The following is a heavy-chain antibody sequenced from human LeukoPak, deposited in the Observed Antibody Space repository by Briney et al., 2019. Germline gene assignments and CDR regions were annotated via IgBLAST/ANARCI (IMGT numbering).Heavy chain of an antibody. J-gene: IGHJ4*02. CDR2: MSPNSGNT. Sequence: ASVKVSCKASGYTFTSYDITWVRQAAGQGLEWMGWMSPNSGNTGYAHKFQGRVTMTRNTSITTAYRELSSLTSEDTGVYYCARETTIPPYYFDYWGLGSQVTVSP. V-gene: IGHV1-8*01. D-gene: IGHD1-1*01. CDR3: ARETTIPPYYFDY. CDR1: GYTFTSYD.